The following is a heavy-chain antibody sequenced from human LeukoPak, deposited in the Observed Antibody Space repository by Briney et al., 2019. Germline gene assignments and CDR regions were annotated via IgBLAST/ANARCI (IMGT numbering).Heavy chain of an antibody. V-gene: IGHV3-30*03. J-gene: IGHJ4*02. Sequence: GGSLRLSCAASGFTFSSYGMHWVRQAPGKGLEWVAVISYDGSNKYYADSVKGRFTISRDNARNSLYLQMNSLRAEDTAVYYCARGYLGATLFSSIDYWGQGTLVTVSS. CDR2: ISYDGSNK. D-gene: IGHD1-26*01. CDR1: GFTFSSYG. CDR3: ARGYLGATLFSSIDY.